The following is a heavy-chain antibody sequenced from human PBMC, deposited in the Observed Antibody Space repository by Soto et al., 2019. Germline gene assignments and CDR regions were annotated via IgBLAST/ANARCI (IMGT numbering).Heavy chain of an antibody. Sequence: QVQLVQSGAEVKKPGASVKVSCKASGYTFTGYYMHWVRQAPGQGLEWMGWINPNSGGTNYAQKFQGWVPMTRDTSISTEYMELSRLRSDETAVYYCARDARGDEAPMDYWGQGTLVTVSS. CDR2: INPNSGGT. CDR1: GYTFTGYY. V-gene: IGHV1-2*04. CDR3: ARDARGDEAPMDY. J-gene: IGHJ4*02. D-gene: IGHD3-10*01.